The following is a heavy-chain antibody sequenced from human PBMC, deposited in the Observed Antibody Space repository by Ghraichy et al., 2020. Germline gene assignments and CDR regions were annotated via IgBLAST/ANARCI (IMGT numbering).Heavy chain of an antibody. Sequence: ETLSLTCSVSGGSVSSDHWSWVRQSPGKGLEWIAYIYNGESIKYNPSLKGRVTISIDTSQNLFSLRLNSVTAADSAVYYCARGSDAYKMGYWGQGTLVTVSS. J-gene: IGHJ4*02. CDR3: ARGSDAYKMGY. V-gene: IGHV4-59*02. D-gene: IGHD5-24*01. CDR2: IYNGESI. CDR1: GGSVSSDH.